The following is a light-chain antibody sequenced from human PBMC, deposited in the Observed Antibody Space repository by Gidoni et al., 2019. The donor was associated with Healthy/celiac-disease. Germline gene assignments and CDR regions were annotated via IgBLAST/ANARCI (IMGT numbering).Light chain of an antibody. CDR2: GAS. CDR3: QQYNNWPPGT. Sequence: VLSQSPATLSVSSGERATLSCTASQSVSSNLAWYQQKPGKAPRLLIYGASTRATGIPARFSGSGSGTEFTLTISSLQSEDFAVYYCQQYNNWPPGTFGQGTKMEIK. CDR1: QSVSSN. J-gene: IGKJ2*02. V-gene: IGKV3-15*01.